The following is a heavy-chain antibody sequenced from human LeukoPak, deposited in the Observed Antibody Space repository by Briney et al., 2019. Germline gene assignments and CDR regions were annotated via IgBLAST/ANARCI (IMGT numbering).Heavy chain of an antibody. CDR1: GFTFSSYG. J-gene: IGHJ4*02. V-gene: IGHV3-30*18. CDR3: AKDLAIVVVPAVIDY. CDR2: ISNDGNNK. D-gene: IGHD2-2*01. Sequence: GRSLRLSCAASGFTFSSYGMHWVRQAPGKGLERVALISNDGNNKYYADSVKGRFTISRDNSKNTLYPQMNSLRAEDTAIYYCAKDLAIVVVPAVIDYWGQGTLVTVSS.